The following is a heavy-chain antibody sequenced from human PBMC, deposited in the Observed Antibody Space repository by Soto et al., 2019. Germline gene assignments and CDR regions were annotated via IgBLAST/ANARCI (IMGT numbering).Heavy chain of an antibody. Sequence: EVQLLESGGGLVQPGGSLRLSCAASGFTFSSYAMSWVRQAPGKGLEWVSAISGSGGSTYYADSVKGRFTISRDNSKNXXYXQXXSLRAEDTAVHYCAKVTGSYDILTGYPRGYYGMDVGGQGTTVTVSS. D-gene: IGHD3-9*01. J-gene: IGHJ6*02. CDR3: AKVTGSYDILTGYPRGYYGMDV. CDR1: GFTFSSYA. V-gene: IGHV3-23*01. CDR2: ISGSGGST.